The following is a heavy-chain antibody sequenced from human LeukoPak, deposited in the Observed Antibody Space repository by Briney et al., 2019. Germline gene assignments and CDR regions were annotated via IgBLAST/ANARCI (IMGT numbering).Heavy chain of an antibody. CDR2: ISHDGNTK. V-gene: IGHV3-30*14. CDR3: ARSLPATREPQAIDY. CDR1: GFTFSTYT. Sequence: PGRSLRLSCTASGFTFSTYTMHWVRQAPGKGLKWVTVISHDGNTKHYADSVKGRFTISRDNSKNSLYLQMNSLRAEDTAFYSCARSLPATREPQAIDYWSQGTLVTVSS. J-gene: IGHJ4*02. D-gene: IGHD2-2*01.